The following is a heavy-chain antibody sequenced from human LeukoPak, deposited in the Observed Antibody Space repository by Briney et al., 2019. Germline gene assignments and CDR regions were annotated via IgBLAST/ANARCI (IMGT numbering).Heavy chain of an antibody. V-gene: IGHV3-23*01. J-gene: IGHJ4*02. CDR1: GFTFSSYA. Sequence: PGGSLRLSCAASGFTFSSYAMSWVRQAPGKGLEWVSAISGSGGSTYYADSVKGRFTISRDNSKNTLYLQMNSLRAEDSAVYYCAKDFSEVPVDTAMVFRIFDYWGQGTLVTVSS. CDR2: ISGSGGST. D-gene: IGHD5-18*01. CDR3: AKDFSEVPVDTAMVFRIFDY.